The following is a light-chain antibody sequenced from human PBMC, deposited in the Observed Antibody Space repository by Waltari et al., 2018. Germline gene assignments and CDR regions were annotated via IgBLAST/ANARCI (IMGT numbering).Light chain of an antibody. Sequence: QSALTQPRPVSGSPGQSVTISCTATRSDVGGYNYVSWYQQHPGNAPNPMIYDVSKRPSGVPDRFSGSKSGNTASLTISGLQAEDEADYYCCSYAGSYPYVFGTGTKVTVL. CDR2: DVS. J-gene: IGLJ1*01. CDR1: RSDVGGYNY. V-gene: IGLV2-11*01. CDR3: CSYAGSYPYV.